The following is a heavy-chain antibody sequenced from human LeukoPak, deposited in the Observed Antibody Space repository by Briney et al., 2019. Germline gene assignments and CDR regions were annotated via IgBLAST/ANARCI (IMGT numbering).Heavy chain of an antibody. CDR3: ARGRYCSADICSGGDAFDI. J-gene: IGHJ3*02. CDR2: IYTRGST. V-gene: IGHV4-4*07. D-gene: IGHD2-15*01. CDR1: GGSINNY. Sequence: SETLSLTCTVAGGSINNYWSWSRQPAGKGLEWIGRIYTRGSTNYNPSLKSRVTMSVDTSKNQFSLKLRSVTAADQAVYYCARGRYCSADICSGGDAFDIWGQGTMVSVSS.